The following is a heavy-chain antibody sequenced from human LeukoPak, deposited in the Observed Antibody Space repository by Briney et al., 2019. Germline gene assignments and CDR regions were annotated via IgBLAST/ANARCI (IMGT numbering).Heavy chain of an antibody. V-gene: IGHV1-18*01. Sequence: ASVKVSCKATGYTFTSYGISWVRQAPGQGLEWMGWIRSNSDNTNYAQKLQGRVTMTTDTSTSTAYMELRSLRSDDTAVYYCARDWGSIKVITDYWGQGTLVTVSS. CDR3: ARDWGSIKVITDY. J-gene: IGHJ4*02. D-gene: IGHD3-16*01. CDR2: IRSNSDNT. CDR1: GYTFTSYG.